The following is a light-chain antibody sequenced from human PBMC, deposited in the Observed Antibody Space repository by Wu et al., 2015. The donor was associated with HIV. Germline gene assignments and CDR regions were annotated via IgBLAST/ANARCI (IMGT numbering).Light chain of an antibody. V-gene: IGKV3/OR2-268*02. Sequence: EIVLTQSPGTLSLSPGEGATLSCRASQSVGRNYLAWYQQKPGQAPRLLIYATSTRATDIPDRFSGSGSGTDFTLTISRLEPEDFATYYCLQDYNYPPWTFGQGTKVEIK. J-gene: IGKJ1*01. CDR3: LQDYNYPPWT. CDR1: QSVGRNY. CDR2: ATS.